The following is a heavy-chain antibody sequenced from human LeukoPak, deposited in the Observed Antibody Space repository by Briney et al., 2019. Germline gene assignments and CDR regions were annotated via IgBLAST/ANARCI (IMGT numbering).Heavy chain of an antibody. V-gene: IGHV4-59*01. CDR1: GDSMSSYY. D-gene: IGHD6-13*01. Sequence: SETLSLTCSVSGDSMSSYYWSWVRQPPGKGLEWIGYIYYSGSTNYNPSLKSRVTISVDTSKNQFSLKLSSVTAADTALYYCARGSSSSHHPALSWGQGTLVTVSS. CDR2: IYYSGST. CDR3: ARGSSSSHHPALS. J-gene: IGHJ4*02.